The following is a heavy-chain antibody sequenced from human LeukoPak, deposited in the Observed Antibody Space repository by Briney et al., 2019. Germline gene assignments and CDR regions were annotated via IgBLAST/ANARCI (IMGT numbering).Heavy chain of an antibody. V-gene: IGHV4-59*01. CDR3: ARDSSGYYYY. CDR2: IYYSGST. J-gene: IGHJ4*02. Sequence: SQTLSLTCTVSGGSISSYYWSWIRQPPGKGLEWIGYIYYSGSTNYNPSLKSRVTISVDTSKNQFSLKLSSVTAADTAVYYCARDSSGYYYYWGQGTLVTVSS. D-gene: IGHD3-22*01. CDR1: GGSISSYY.